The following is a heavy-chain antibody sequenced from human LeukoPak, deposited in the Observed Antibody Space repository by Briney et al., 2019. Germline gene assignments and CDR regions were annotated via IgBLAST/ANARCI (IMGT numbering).Heavy chain of an antibody. V-gene: IGHV4-30-4*01. J-gene: IGHJ4*02. CDR2: IYYSGST. CDR3: ARDSDYGDLKGFDY. Sequence: SETLSLTCTVSGGSISSGDYYWSWIRQPPGKGLEWIGYIYYSGSTYYNPSLKSRVTIPVDTSKNQFSLKLSSVTAADTAVYYCARDSDYGDLKGFDYWGQGTLVTVSS. CDR1: GGSISSGDYY. D-gene: IGHD4-17*01.